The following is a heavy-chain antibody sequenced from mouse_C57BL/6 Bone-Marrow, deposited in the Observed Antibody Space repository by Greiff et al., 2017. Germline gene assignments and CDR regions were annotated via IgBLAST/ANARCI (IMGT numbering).Heavy chain of an antibody. CDR1: GFTFSDYY. V-gene: IGHV5-12*01. CDR3: ARPLTGTGYSMDY. J-gene: IGHJ4*01. CDR2: ISNGGGST. D-gene: IGHD4-1*01. Sequence: EVMLVQSGGGLVKPGGSLKLSCAASGFTFSDYYMYWVRQTPEKRLEWVAYISNGGGSTYYPDTVKGRFTISRDNAKNTLYLQMSRLKSEDTAMYYCARPLTGTGYSMDYWGQGTSVTVSS.